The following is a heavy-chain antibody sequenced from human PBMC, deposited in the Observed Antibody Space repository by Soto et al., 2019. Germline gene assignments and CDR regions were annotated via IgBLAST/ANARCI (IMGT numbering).Heavy chain of an antibody. CDR2: ISSSSSYI. J-gene: IGHJ4*02. V-gene: IGHV3-21*01. CDR3: ARVPDIVVVVAATPDDYFYY. Sequence: EVQLVESGGGLVKPGGSLRLSCAASGFTFSIYSMNWVRQAPGKGLEWVSSISSSSSYIYYADSVKGRFTISRDNAKNSMYLQMNSLRAEDTAVYYCARVPDIVVVVAATPDDYFYYWGQGTLVTVSS. D-gene: IGHD2-15*01. CDR1: GFTFSIYS.